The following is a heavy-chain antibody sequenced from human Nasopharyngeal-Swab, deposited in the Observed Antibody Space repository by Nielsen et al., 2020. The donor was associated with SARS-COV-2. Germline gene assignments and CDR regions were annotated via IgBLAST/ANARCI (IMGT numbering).Heavy chain of an antibody. D-gene: IGHD3-10*01. J-gene: IGHJ6*02. CDR3: ARIVRYYYGSGSYYNYYYGMDV. Sequence: WIRQPPEKALEWLAHIFSNDEKSYSTSLKSRLTISKDTSKSQVVLTMTNMDPVDTATYYCARIVRYYYGSGSYYNYYYGMDVWGQGTTVTVSS. CDR2: IFSNDEK. V-gene: IGHV2-26*01.